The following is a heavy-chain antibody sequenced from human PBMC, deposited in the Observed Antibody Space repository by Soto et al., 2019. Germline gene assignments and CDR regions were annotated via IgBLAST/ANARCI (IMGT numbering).Heavy chain of an antibody. V-gene: IGHV4-59*01. D-gene: IGHD6-13*01. CDR3: AAGEASSRNLAPYYLDF. Sequence: SETRSLTWPVSGGSMRNYCWTWIRQPPGKGLGWIGYIHYSGTTSFFPSYNPSLRGRVTISEDTSKNQFSLKLLSVTTADTAVYFCAAGEASSRNLAPYYLDFWGQGTQVTVSS. CDR1: GGSMRNYC. J-gene: IGHJ4*02. CDR2: IHYSGTT.